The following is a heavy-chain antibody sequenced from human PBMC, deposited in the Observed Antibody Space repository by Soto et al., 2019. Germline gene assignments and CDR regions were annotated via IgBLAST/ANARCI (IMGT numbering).Heavy chain of an antibody. J-gene: IGHJ4*02. CDR1: GYTFTSYD. CDR3: ARDPGGAITSE. D-gene: IGHD3-16*01. CDR2: ISGHNGNR. V-gene: IGHV1-18*01. Sequence: QVQLVQSGAEVKKPGASVKVSCKASGYTFTSYDIAWVRQAPGQGLEWMGWISGHNGNRKYAQKLQGRVTKTTDTATSTAYSDLRRLRSDATAVYYCARDPGGAITSEWGQGTLVTVSS.